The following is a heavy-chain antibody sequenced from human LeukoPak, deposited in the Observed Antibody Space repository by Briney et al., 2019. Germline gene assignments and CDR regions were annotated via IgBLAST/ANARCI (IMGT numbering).Heavy chain of an antibody. V-gene: IGHV4-31*03. CDR2: IYYSGST. J-gene: IGHJ4*02. D-gene: IGHD1-26*01. CDR3: ARQPIRYSGSYFDY. CDR1: GGSISSGGYY. Sequence: SETLSLTCTVSGGSISSGGYYWSWIRQHPGKGLEWIGYIYYSGSTYYNPSPKSRVTISVDTSKNQFSLKLSSVTAADTAVYYCARQPIRYSGSYFDYWGQGTLVTVSS.